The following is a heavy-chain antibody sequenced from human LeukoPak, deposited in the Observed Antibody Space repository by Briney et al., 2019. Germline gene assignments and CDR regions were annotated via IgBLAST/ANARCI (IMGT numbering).Heavy chain of an antibody. CDR1: GFTFSSYG. J-gene: IGHJ6*02. CDR2: ISYDGSNK. V-gene: IGHV3-30*18. Sequence: PGRSLRLSCAASGFTFSSYGMHWVRQAPGKGLEWVAVISYDGSNKYYADSVKGRFTISRDNSKNTLYLQMNSLRAEDTAVYYCAKEYLEWLFIYYGKDVWGQGTTVTVSS. D-gene: IGHD3-3*01. CDR3: AKEYLEWLFIYYGKDV.